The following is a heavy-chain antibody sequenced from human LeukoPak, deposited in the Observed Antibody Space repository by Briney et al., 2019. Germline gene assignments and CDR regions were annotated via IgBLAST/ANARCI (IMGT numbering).Heavy chain of an antibody. CDR3: ARSEEFGGYFDY. V-gene: IGHV4-59*01. D-gene: IGHD3-16*01. CDR2: IYYSGST. CDR1: GGSISSYY. J-gene: IGHJ4*02. Sequence: SETLSLTCTVSGGSISSYYWSWIRQPPGKGLEWVGYIYYSGSTNYNPSLKSRVTISVDTSKNQFSLKLSSVTAADTAVYYCARSEEFGGYFDYWGQGTLVTVSS.